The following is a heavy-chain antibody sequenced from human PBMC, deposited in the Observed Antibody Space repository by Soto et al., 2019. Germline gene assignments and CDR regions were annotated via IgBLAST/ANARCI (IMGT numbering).Heavy chain of an antibody. V-gene: IGHV4-4*02. CDR1: GESINSSHG. Sequence: QVQLQESGPGLVKPSGTLSLTCAVSGESINSSHGWNWVRQPPGKGLEWIGQISHSGSTNYNPSLTSPVTISVDKSKNHFSLKLTSVTAADTAVYYCAARHFWSGTWTDTRLDYWGQGTLVTVSS. J-gene: IGHJ4*02. CDR3: AARHFWSGTWTDTRLDY. CDR2: ISHSGST. D-gene: IGHD3-3*02.